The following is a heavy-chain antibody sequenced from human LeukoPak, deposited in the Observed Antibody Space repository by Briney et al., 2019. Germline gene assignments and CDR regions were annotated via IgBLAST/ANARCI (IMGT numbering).Heavy chain of an antibody. J-gene: IGHJ4*02. V-gene: IGHV3-7*01. Sequence: GGSLRLSCAASGFTFSSYWMSWVRQAPGKGLEWVANIKQDGSEKYYVDSVKGRFTISRDNAKNSLYLKMNSLRAEDTAVYYCARDRGYDFWSGPTIDYWGQGTLVTVSS. D-gene: IGHD3-3*01. CDR1: GFTFSSYW. CDR2: IKQDGSEK. CDR3: ARDRGYDFWSGPTIDY.